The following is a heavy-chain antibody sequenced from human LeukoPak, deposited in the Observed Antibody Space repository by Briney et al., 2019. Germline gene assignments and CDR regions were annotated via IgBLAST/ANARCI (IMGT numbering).Heavy chain of an antibody. CDR1: GGSISSGGYY. Sequence: PSQTLSLTCTVSGGSISSGGYYWSWIRQHPGKGLEWIGYIYYSGSTYYNPSLKSRVTISVDTSKNQFSLKLSSVTAADTAVYYCARGYGDYETFRGGMDVWGQGTTVTVSS. CDR2: IYYSGST. CDR3: ARGYGDYETFRGGMDV. V-gene: IGHV4-31*03. J-gene: IGHJ6*02. D-gene: IGHD4-17*01.